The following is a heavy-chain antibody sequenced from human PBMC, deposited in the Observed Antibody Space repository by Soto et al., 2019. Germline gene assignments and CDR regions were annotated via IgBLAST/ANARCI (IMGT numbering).Heavy chain of an antibody. CDR2: ISGGGDAS. CDR3: AKRPTDFWSGYWPSDY. CDR1: GFTFSSYA. Sequence: SLRLSCTASGFTFSSYAMDWVRQAPGKGLEWLSAISGGGDASHYADSVEGRFTISRDNSKNTLFLQMSSLRAEDTAVYYCAKRPTDFWSGYWPSDYWGQGTLVTVSS. V-gene: IGHV3-23*01. J-gene: IGHJ4*02. D-gene: IGHD3-3*01.